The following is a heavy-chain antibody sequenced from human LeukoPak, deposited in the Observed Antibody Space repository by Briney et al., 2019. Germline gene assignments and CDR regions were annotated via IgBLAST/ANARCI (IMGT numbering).Heavy chain of an antibody. CDR2: IYDNGNT. J-gene: IGHJ1*01. D-gene: IGHD5-24*01. CDR3: ARHCCRDGYNFAS. V-gene: IGHV4-59*08. CDR1: GFSITNYD. Sequence: SETLSLTCTVSGFSITNYDWSWIRQPPGKGLEYIGYIYDNGNTNYNPSLERRVNISVETSKNHLSLNLTSVTAADTAVYYSARHCCRDGYNFASWGQGALVTVSS.